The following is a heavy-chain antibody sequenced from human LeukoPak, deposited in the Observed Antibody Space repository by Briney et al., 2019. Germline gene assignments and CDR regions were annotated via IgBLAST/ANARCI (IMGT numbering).Heavy chain of an antibody. D-gene: IGHD6-13*01. CDR3: AKDLRRYSSSCPDY. J-gene: IGHJ4*02. CDR2: ISGSGGST. V-gene: IGHV3-23*01. Sequence: GGSLRLSCAASGFTFSSYAMSWVRQAPGKGLEWVSAISGSGGSTYYADSVKGRFTISRDNSKNTLYLQMNSPRAEDTAVYYCAKDLRRYSSSCPDYWGQGTLVTVSS. CDR1: GFTFSSYA.